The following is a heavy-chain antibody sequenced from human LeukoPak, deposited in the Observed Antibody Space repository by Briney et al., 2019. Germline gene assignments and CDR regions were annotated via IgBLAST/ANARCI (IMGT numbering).Heavy chain of an antibody. CDR3: ASECGVGGGSCYDADAFDI. CDR1: GGTFSSYA. Sequence: ASVKVSCKASGGTFSSYAISWVRQAPGQGLEWMGGIIPIFGTANYAQKFQGRVTITADESTSTAYMELSSLRSEDTAVYYCASECGVGGGSCYDADAFDIWGQGTMVTVSS. CDR2: IIPIFGTA. J-gene: IGHJ3*02. D-gene: IGHD2-15*01. V-gene: IGHV1-69*13.